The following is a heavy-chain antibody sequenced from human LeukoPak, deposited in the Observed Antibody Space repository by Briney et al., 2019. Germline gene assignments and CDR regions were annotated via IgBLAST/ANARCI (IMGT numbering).Heavy chain of an antibody. D-gene: IGHD3-22*01. CDR2: INPYTGDA. J-gene: IGHJ4*02. CDR1: GYTFTENY. CDR3: ARGKSGFSP. Sequence: ASVKVSCKASGYTFTENYIHWVRQAPGRGLQWMGLINPYTGDANYTEKFQGRVTMTRDTSVSTAYMHLSRLRSDDTAVYYCARGKSGFSPWGQGTPVTVSS. V-gene: IGHV1-2*02.